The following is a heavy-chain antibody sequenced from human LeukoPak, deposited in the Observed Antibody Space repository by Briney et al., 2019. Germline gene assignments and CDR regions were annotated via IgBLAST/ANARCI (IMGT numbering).Heavy chain of an antibody. CDR2: FYHSGST. J-gene: IGHJ3*01. V-gene: IGHV4-38-2*02. CDR3: ASPNLIGGVLVIDAFAF. D-gene: IGHD3-16*02. CDR1: GYSVSSDYY. Sequence: NPSETLSLTCTVSGYSVSSDYYWGWIRQPPRKGLEWIGNFYHSGSTYYNPSLKSRVTISVDTSKNQFSLKLSSVTAADTAVYYCASPNLIGGVLVIDAFAFWGQGTMVTVSS.